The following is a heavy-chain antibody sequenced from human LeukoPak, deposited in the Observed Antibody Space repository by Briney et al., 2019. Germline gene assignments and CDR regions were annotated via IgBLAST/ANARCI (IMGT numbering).Heavy chain of an antibody. Sequence: PSETLSLTCTVSGGSISSYYWSWIRQPPGKGLEWIGYIYYSGSTNYNPSLKSQVTISVDTSKNQFSLKLSSVTAADTAVYYCARRDWAAAAAYYFDYWGQGTLVTVSS. CDR2: IYYSGST. J-gene: IGHJ4*02. V-gene: IGHV4-59*01. D-gene: IGHD6-13*01. CDR3: ARRDWAAAAAYYFDY. CDR1: GGSISSYY.